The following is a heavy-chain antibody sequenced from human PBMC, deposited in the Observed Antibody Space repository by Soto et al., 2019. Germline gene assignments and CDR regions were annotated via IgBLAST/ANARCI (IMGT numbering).Heavy chain of an antibody. D-gene: IGHD3-22*01. Sequence: QVQLQESGPGLVKPSETLSLTCTVSGGSISSYYWSWIRQPPGKGLEWIGYIYYSGSTNYNPSLKSRVTLSVDTSKNQFSLKLSSVTAADTAVYYCAGVDSSGYYGDTNFDYWGQGTLVTVSS. CDR1: GGSISSYY. J-gene: IGHJ4*02. CDR3: AGVDSSGYYGDTNFDY. CDR2: IYYSGST. V-gene: IGHV4-59*08.